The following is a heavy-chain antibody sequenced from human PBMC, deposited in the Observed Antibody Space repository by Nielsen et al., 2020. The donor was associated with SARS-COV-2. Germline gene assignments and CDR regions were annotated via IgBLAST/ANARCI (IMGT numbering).Heavy chain of an antibody. CDR2: IYYSGST. CDR3: ARGVNWYFLDY. CDR1: GGSISSYY. V-gene: IGHV4-59*12. D-gene: IGHD1-7*01. Sequence: SETLSLTCTVSGGSISSYYWNWVRQPPGKGLEWIGYIYYSGSTKYNPSLKSRVTLSVDRSKNQFSLKLSSVTAADTAVYYCARGVNWYFLDYWGQGTLVTVSS. J-gene: IGHJ4*02.